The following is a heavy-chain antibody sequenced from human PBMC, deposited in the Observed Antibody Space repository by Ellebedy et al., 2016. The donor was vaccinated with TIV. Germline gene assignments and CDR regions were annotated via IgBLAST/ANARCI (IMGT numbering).Heavy chain of an antibody. CDR1: EFAFETDW. J-gene: IGHJ4*02. V-gene: IGHV3-7*01. D-gene: IGHD3-3*01. Sequence: PGGSLRLSCAASEFAFETDWMTWVRQAPGKGLEWVANINQEGSDKSYVDSVKGRFTISRDNAESSLYLQMNSLRAEDTAVYSCARGGANSRRYWRNWGQGALVTVSS. CDR2: INQEGSDK. CDR3: ARGGANSRRYWRN.